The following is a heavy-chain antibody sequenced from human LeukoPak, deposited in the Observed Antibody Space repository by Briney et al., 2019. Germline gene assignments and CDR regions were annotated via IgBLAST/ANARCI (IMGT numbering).Heavy chain of an antibody. CDR2: INHSGST. D-gene: IGHD6-19*01. CDR3: ASGGGWSSFDF. J-gene: IGHJ4*02. Sequence: PSETLSLTCAVYGGSFSGYYWSWIRQPPGKGLEWIGEINHSGSTNYNPSLKRRGTISVDTSKNQFSLKLSSVTASDTAVHYCASGGGWSSFDFWGPGTLDTVSS. CDR1: GGSFSGYY. V-gene: IGHV4-34*01.